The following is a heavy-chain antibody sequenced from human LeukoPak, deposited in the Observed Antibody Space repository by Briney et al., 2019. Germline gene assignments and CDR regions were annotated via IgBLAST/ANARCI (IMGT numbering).Heavy chain of an antibody. CDR1: GFNFNDYN. CDR3: AKDKWLRGYYYYYMDV. J-gene: IGHJ6*03. V-gene: IGHV3-43*01. CDR2: ITWNGDST. D-gene: IGHD5-12*01. Sequence: PGGSLRLSCAASGFNFNDYNMHWLRQAPGKGLEWVSLITWNGDSTYYAHSVEGRFTISRDNSKNSLYLQMNSLRTEDTALYFCAKDKWLRGYYYYYMDVWGKGTTVTVSS.